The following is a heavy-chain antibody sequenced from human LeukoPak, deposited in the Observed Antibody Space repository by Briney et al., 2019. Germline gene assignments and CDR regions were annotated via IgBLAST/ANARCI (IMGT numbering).Heavy chain of an antibody. CDR3: AKKETVVSSGNYFDH. V-gene: IGHV3-23*01. D-gene: IGHD4-23*01. CDR1: GFTFSTYD. CDR2: INDGGYNT. Sequence: GGSLRLSCAASGFTFSTYDMNWVRQAPGKGLEWVSAINDGGYNTYYADSVRGRFTISRDNAKNTLYLQMNSLRAEDTAVYYCAKKETVVSSGNYFDHWGQGTLVTVSS. J-gene: IGHJ4*02.